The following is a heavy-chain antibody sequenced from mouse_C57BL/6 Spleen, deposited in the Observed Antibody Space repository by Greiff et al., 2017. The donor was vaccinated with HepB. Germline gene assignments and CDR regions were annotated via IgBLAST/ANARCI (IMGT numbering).Heavy chain of an antibody. Sequence: VKLQQPGAELVKPGASVKLSCKASGYTFTSYWMHWVKQRPGQGLEWIGMIHPNSGSTNYNEKFKSKATLTVDKSSSTAYMQLSSLTSEDSAVYYCAPILDYFGAMDYWGQGTSVTVSS. V-gene: IGHV1-64*01. J-gene: IGHJ4*01. D-gene: IGHD1-1*01. CDR3: APILDYFGAMDY. CDR2: IHPNSGST. CDR1: GYTFTSYW.